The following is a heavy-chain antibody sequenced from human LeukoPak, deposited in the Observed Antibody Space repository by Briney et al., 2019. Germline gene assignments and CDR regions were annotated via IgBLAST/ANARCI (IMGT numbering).Heavy chain of an antibody. D-gene: IGHD2-2*01. Sequence: GGSLRLSCAASGFTFSSYSMNWVRQAPGKGLEWVSSISSSSSYIYYADSVKGRFTISRDSAKNSLYLQMNSLRAEDTAVYYCARVVTSPPLFVIDYWGQGTLVTVSS. CDR3: ARVVTSPPLFVIDY. V-gene: IGHV3-21*01. CDR2: ISSSSSYI. CDR1: GFTFSSYS. J-gene: IGHJ4*02.